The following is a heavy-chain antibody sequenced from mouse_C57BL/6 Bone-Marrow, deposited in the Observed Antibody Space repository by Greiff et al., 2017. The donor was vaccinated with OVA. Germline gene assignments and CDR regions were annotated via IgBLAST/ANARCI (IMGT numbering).Heavy chain of an antibody. V-gene: IGHV5-17*01. CDR3: ARPYYYGSSDYFDY. Sequence: EVKLMESGGGLVKPGGSLKLSCAASGFTFSDYGMHWVRQAPEKGLEWVAYISSGSSTIYYADTVKGRFPISRDNAKNTLYLQRTRLRSEDTALYYCARPYYYGSSDYFDYWGQGTTLTVSS. J-gene: IGHJ2*01. D-gene: IGHD1-1*01. CDR2: ISSGSSTI. CDR1: GFTFSDYG.